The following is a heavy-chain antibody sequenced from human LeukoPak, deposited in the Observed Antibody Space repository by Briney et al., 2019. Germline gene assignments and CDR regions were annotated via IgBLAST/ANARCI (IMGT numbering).Heavy chain of an antibody. Sequence: ASVKVSCKASGYTFTGYYMHWVRQAPGQGLVWMGWINPNSGGTNYAQKFQGRITMTRDTSISTAYMELSRLRSDDTAVYYCARVGTGFGEFGYWGQGTLVTVSS. D-gene: IGHD3-10*01. V-gene: IGHV1-2*02. J-gene: IGHJ4*02. CDR3: ARVGTGFGEFGY. CDR2: INPNSGGT. CDR1: GYTFTGYY.